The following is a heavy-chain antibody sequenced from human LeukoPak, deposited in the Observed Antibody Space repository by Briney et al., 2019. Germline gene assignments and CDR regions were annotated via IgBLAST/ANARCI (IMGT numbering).Heavy chain of an antibody. CDR2: IKADGSVK. CDR1: GFTFSSYS. V-gene: IGHV3-7*01. Sequence: PGGSLRLSCAASGFTFSSYSMNWVRQAPGKGLEWVANIKADGSVKHYVDSVEGRFSISRDNARSSLYLQMNSLRAEDTAVYYCVRDSDYQRNSGGLYAHYDALDIWGHGTMVTVS. D-gene: IGHD2-21*01. J-gene: IGHJ3*02. CDR3: VRDSDYQRNSGGLYAHYDALDI.